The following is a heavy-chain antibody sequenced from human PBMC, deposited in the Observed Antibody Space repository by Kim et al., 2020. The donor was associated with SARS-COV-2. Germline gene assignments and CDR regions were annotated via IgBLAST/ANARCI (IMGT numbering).Heavy chain of an antibody. J-gene: IGHJ4*01. V-gene: IGHV4-39*07. D-gene: IGHD5-12*01. CDR3: ARVASDHRTDLDH. CDR2: ISYSGSS. CDR1: GGSISTSSYF. Sequence: SETLSLTCTVSGGSISTSSYFWGRIRQPPGQGLEWFGNISYSGSSYYNPSLQSPVTISIHTSQNHLSLTPVTATAAAAAIYACARVASDHRTDLDHGGQG.